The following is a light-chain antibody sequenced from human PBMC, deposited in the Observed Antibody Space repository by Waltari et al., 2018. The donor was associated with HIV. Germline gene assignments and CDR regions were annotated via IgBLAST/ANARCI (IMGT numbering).Light chain of an antibody. CDR2: DAS. J-gene: IGKJ4*01. Sequence: DIQMTQSPSSLSASVGDRVTITCQASQDISSYLNWYQQKSGKAPKLLIYDASNLETGVPSRFSGSGSGTDFTFTISSLQPEDIATYYCQQYDNLPLTFGGGTKVETK. CDR3: QQYDNLPLT. CDR1: QDISSY. V-gene: IGKV1-33*01.